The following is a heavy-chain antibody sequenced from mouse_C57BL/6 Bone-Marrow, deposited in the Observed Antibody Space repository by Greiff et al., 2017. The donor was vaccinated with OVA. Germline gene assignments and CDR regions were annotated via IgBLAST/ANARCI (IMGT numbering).Heavy chain of an antibody. CDR3: ARYKHYDYFFDY. CDR2: ISNKANGYTT. CDR1: GFTFTDYY. J-gene: IGHJ2*01. Sequence: EVQGVESGGGLVQPGGSLSLSCAASGFTFTDYYMSWVRQPPGKALEWIGFISNKANGYTTAYSASVKGRFTISIDNSQSILYLQMNALRAEAGATYYCARYKHYDYFFDYGGQGTTLTVSS. V-gene: IGHV7-3*01. D-gene: IGHD2-4*01.